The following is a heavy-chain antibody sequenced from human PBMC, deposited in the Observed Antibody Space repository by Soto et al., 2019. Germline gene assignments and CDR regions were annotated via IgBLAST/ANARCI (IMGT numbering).Heavy chain of an antibody. Sequence: QVQLQESGPGLVKPSETLSLTCTVSGASVNSGSYSWTWIRQPPGKALEWIGYIHYNGNTNYSPSLKSRVTISVDTSKSHVSLKMRSVTAADTAVYFCARAPRYYDSRGDNWFDPWGQGTLVTVSS. CDR2: IHYNGNT. J-gene: IGHJ5*02. CDR1: GASVNSGSYS. CDR3: ARAPRYYDSRGDNWFDP. D-gene: IGHD3-22*01. V-gene: IGHV4-61*03.